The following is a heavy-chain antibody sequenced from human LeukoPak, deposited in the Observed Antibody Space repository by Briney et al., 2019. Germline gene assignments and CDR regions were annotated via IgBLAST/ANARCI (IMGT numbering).Heavy chain of an antibody. CDR3: AKAAYYYDSSGSGSNFGY. CDR1: GFTFSSYG. V-gene: IGHV3-30*18. J-gene: IGHJ4*02. CDR2: LSNDGSNQ. D-gene: IGHD3-22*01. Sequence: PGGSLRLSCAASGFTFSSYGLHWVRQAPGKGLEWVAVLSNDGSNQYYADSVKGRFTISRDNSRNTLYLQMNSLRAEDTAVYYCAKAAYYYDSSGSGSNFGYWGQGTLVTVSS.